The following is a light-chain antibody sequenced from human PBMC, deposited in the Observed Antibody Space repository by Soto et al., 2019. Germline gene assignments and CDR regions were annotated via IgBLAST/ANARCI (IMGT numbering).Light chain of an antibody. CDR1: SSDVGDYNY. Sequence: QPALTQPASVSGSPGQSITISCTGTSSDVGDYNYVSWYQHHPGKAPKVMIYEVSNRPSGVSDRFSGSKSGNTASLTISGLQAEDEAEYYCGSYTSSSTLNWVFGGGTKVTVL. V-gene: IGLV2-14*01. J-gene: IGLJ3*02. CDR3: GSYTSSSTLNWV. CDR2: EVS.